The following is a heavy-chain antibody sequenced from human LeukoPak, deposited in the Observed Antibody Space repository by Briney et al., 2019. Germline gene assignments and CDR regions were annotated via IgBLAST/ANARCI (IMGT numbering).Heavy chain of an antibody. J-gene: IGHJ4*02. V-gene: IGHV3-7*02. CDR1: GFTFSSYW. CDR3: ASHYGDYSFFDY. CDR2: IKQDGSEK. Sequence: GGSLRLSCAASGFTFSSYWMSWVRQAPGKGLEWVANIKQDGSEKYYVDSVKGRFTISRDNAKNSLYLQMNSLRSEDTAVYYCASHYGDYSFFDYWGQGTLVTVSS. D-gene: IGHD4-17*01.